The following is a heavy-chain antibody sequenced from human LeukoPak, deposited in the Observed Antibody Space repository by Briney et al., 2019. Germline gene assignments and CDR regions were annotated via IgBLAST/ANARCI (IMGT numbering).Heavy chain of an antibody. J-gene: IGHJ4*02. V-gene: IGHV1-8*01. D-gene: IGHD3-10*01. Sequence: ASVKVSCKASGYTFTSYDINWVRQATGQGLEWMGWMNPNSGNTGYAQRFQGRVTMTRNTSISTAYMELSSLRSEDTAVYYCARFGASGSYYEFGYWGQGTLVTVAS. CDR1: GYTFTSYD. CDR3: ARFGASGSYYEFGY. CDR2: MNPNSGNT.